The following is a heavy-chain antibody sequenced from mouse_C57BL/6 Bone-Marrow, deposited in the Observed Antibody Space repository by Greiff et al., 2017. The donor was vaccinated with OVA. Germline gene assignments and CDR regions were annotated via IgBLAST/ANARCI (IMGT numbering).Heavy chain of an antibody. V-gene: IGHV14-3*01. CDR2: IDPENGNT. CDR3: ARSGTTVVDRDFDY. D-gene: IGHD1-1*01. CDR1: GFNIKNTY. Sequence: VQLKESVAELVRPGASVKLSCTASGFNIKNTYMHWVKQRPEQGLEWIGRIDPENGNTKYAPKFQGKATITADTSSNAAYLQLSSLTSEDAAIYYCARSGTTVVDRDFDYWGQGTTLTVSS. J-gene: IGHJ2*01.